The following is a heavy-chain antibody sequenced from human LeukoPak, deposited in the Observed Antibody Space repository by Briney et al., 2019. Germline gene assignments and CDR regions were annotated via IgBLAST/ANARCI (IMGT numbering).Heavy chain of an antibody. CDR1: GFTFSSYS. CDR3: SRRPNAGFYGIAY. V-gene: IGHV3-48*02. CDR2: ITSSSTTI. J-gene: IGHJ4*02. D-gene: IGHD2/OR15-2a*01. Sequence: GKSLRLSCAASGFTFSSYSMNWVRQAPGKGLEWVSYITSSSTTIHYADSVKGRFTISRGNAKNSLYLQMNSLRDEDTAVYYCSRRPNAGFYGIAYWGQGTLVTVSS.